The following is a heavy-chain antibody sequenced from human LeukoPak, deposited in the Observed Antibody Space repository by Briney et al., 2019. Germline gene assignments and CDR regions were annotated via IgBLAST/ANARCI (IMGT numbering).Heavy chain of an antibody. V-gene: IGHV3-30*02. J-gene: IGHJ5*02. Sequence: HPGGSLRLSCAASGFTLSSYWMHWVRQAPGKGLEWVAFIRYDGSNKYYADSVKGRFTISRDNSKNTLYLQMNSLRAEDTAVYYCAKAGHCSSTSCHYTPNNWFDPWGQGTLVTVSS. D-gene: IGHD2-2*01. CDR2: IRYDGSNK. CDR1: GFTLSSYW. CDR3: AKAGHCSSTSCHYTPNNWFDP.